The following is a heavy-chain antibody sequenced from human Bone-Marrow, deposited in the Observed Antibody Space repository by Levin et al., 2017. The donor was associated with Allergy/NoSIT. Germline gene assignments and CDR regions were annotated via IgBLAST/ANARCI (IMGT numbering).Heavy chain of an antibody. CDR1: GYSVTDYY. J-gene: IGHJ4*02. CDR3: ATPSYHNILTGYYDRRGYYFDY. Sequence: ASVKVSCKASGYSVTDYYIHWVRQAPGQGLEWMGWIIPNSGGTNYAQMFQGRVTMTRDTSISTAYLELSRLKSDDTAVYYCATPSYHNILTGYYDRRGYYFDYWGQGTQVTVSA. V-gene: IGHV1-2*02. CDR2: IIPNSGGT. D-gene: IGHD3-9*01.